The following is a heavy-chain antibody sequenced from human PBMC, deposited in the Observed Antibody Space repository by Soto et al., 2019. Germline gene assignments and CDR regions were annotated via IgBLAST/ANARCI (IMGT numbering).Heavy chain of an antibody. V-gene: IGHV1-69*13. CDR3: ARAGDYYDREYAFDI. J-gene: IGHJ3*02. D-gene: IGHD3-22*01. Sequence: ASVKVSCKASGGTFSSYAISWVRQAPGQGLEWMGGIIPIFGTANYAQKFQGRVTITADESTSTAYMELSSLRSEDTAVYYCARAGDYYDREYAFDIWGQGTMVTVSS. CDR2: IIPIFGTA. CDR1: GGTFSSYA.